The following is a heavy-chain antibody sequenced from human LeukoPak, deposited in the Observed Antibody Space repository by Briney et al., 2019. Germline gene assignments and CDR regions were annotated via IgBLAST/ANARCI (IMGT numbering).Heavy chain of an antibody. D-gene: IGHD6-19*01. CDR3: ARDPYSSGWPDY. V-gene: IGHV1-69*04. J-gene: IGHJ4*02. CDR1: GGTFSSYT. CDR2: IIPILGIA. Sequence: GSSVKVSCKASGGTFSSYTISWVRQAPGQGLEWMGRIIPILGIANYAQKFQGRVTITADKSTSTAYMELRSLRSQDTAVYYCARDPYSSGWPDYWGQGTLVTVSS.